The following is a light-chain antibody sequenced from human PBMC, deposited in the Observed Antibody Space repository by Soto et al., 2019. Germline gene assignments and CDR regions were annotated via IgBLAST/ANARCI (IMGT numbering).Light chain of an antibody. J-gene: IGKJ5*01. CDR2: KAS. CDR3: QQYNTYST. CDR1: QTISSW. V-gene: IGKV1-5*03. Sequence: DIQMTRSPSTLSGCGGGRGSITCRASQTISSWLSWYQQIPGKAPKLLIYKASTLKSGVPSRFSGGGSGTEFTLTISSLQTDDFATYYCQQYNTYSTFGQGTRLEI.